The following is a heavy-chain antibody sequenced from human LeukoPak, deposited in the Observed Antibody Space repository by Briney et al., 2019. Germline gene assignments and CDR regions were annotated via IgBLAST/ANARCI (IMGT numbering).Heavy chain of an antibody. CDR3: ARATNFYYYYGMDV. Sequence: ASVKVSCTASGYTFTSYYIHWVRQAPGQGLEWMGIINPSSGATNYAQKFQDRVTMTRDTSTSTVYMELSSQTSEDTAVYYCARATNFYYYYGMDVWGQGTTVTVSS. V-gene: IGHV1-46*01. D-gene: IGHD1-26*01. CDR1: GYTFTSYY. J-gene: IGHJ6*02. CDR2: INPSSGAT.